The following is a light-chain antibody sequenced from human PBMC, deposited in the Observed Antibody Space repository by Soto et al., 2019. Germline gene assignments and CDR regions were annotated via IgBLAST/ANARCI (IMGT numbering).Light chain of an antibody. Sequence: DIQMTQSPSTLSASVGDRVTITCRASQSISSWLAWYQQKPGTAPKLLIYKASTLQSGVPSRFSGSGSGTEFTLTITSLPADDSATYYCQQYNDNWTFGQGTKVEIK. CDR1: QSISSW. V-gene: IGKV1-5*03. J-gene: IGKJ1*01. CDR3: QQYNDNWT. CDR2: KAS.